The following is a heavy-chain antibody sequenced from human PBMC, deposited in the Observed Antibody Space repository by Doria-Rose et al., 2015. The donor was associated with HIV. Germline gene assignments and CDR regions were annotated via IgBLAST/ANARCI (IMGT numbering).Heavy chain of an antibody. V-gene: IGHV4-59*01. Sequence: QVQLQESGPGLVKPSETLSLACSVSGGSISHYYWSWIRQTPGKGLEYIGDIFYTGSTNYSRSLKSRVSISIDTSKNKFSLRLSSVTAADTAVYYCARVLSGTYDYWGQGTLVTVSS. J-gene: IGHJ4*02. CDR1: GGSISHYY. CDR3: ARVLSGTYDY. CDR2: IFYTGST. D-gene: IGHD1-26*01.